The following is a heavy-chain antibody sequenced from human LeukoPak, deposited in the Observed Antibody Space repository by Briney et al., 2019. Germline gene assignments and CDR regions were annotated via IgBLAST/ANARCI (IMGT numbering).Heavy chain of an antibody. CDR1: GGSISSTNW. CDR3: ARVKAYYYGSGSSPLGY. CDR2: IYHSGST. Sequence: SGTLSLTCAVSGGSISSTNWWSWVRQPPGKGLEWIGEIYHSGSTNYNPSLKSRVTISVDTSKNQFSLKLSSVTAADTAVYYCARVKAYYYGSGSSPLGYWGQGTLVTVSS. D-gene: IGHD3-10*01. J-gene: IGHJ4*02. V-gene: IGHV4-4*02.